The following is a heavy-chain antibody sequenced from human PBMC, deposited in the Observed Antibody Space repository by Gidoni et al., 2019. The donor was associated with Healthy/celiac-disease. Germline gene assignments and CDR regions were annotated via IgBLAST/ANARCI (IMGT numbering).Heavy chain of an antibody. CDR2: INHSGST. CDR3: ASVTKLVGAPH. Sequence: QVQLQQWGAGLLKPSETLSLPCAVYGGSFSGYYWSWIRQPPGTGLEWIGEINHSGSTNYTPSLKSRVTISVDTSKNQFSLKLSSVTAADTAVYYCASVTKLVGAPHWGQGTLVTVSS. D-gene: IGHD1-26*01. J-gene: IGHJ1*01. CDR1: GGSFSGYY. V-gene: IGHV4-34*01.